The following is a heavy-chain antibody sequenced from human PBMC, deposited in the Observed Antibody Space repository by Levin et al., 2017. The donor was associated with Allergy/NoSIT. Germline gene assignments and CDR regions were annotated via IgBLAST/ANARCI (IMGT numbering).Heavy chain of an antibody. J-gene: IGHJ4*02. CDR3: AHVHPHPLYYFDS. D-gene: IGHD3-10*01. V-gene: IGHV2-5*02. Sequence: SGPTLVKPTQTLTLTCTFSGFSLNTPGVGVGWIRQPPGKALACLALIYWDDDKRYSPSLKSRLTVSKDTSKNPVVLSLSNVDPVDTATYFCAHVHPHPLYYFDSWGQGTLVTVSS. CDR1: GFSLNTPGVG. CDR2: IYWDDDK.